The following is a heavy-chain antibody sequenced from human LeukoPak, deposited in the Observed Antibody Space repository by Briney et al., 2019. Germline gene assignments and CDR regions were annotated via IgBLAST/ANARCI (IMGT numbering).Heavy chain of an antibody. D-gene: IGHD3-3*01. V-gene: IGHV4-59*01. CDR3: ARDRYDFWSGSPGYFDY. J-gene: IGHJ4*02. Sequence: PSETLSLTCTVSGGSISSYYWSWIRQPPGEGLEWIGYIYYSGSTNYNPSLKSRVTISVDTSKNQFSLKLSSVTAADTAGYYCARDRYDFWSGSPGYFDYWGQGTLVTVSS. CDR2: IYYSGST. CDR1: GGSISSYY.